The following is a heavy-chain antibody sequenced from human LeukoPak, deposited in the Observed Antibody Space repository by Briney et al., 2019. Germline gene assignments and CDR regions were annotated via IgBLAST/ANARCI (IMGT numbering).Heavy chain of an antibody. V-gene: IGHV3-30*02. J-gene: IGHJ6*03. CDR3: AKDRFANILTVLHMDV. CDR2: IRYDGSNK. D-gene: IGHD3-9*01. Sequence: GGSLRLSCAASGFTFSSYGMHWVRQAPGKGLEWVALIRYDGSNKYYADSVKVRFTISRDNSKNTLYLQMNSVRAEDTGVYYCAKDRFANILTVLHMDVWGKGTTVTVS. CDR1: GFTFSSYG.